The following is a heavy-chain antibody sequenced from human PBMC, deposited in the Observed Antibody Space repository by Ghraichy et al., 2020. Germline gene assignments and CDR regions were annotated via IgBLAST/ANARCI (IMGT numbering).Heavy chain of an antibody. D-gene: IGHD3-10*01. V-gene: IGHV3-30*04. CDR1: GLSFGSDA. CDR3: ARARSSRTTVVRGVLSWFGP. Sequence: GGSLRLSCEVSGLSFGSDAFHWVRQAPGKGLEWVAVISYDESRIYYADSVKGRFTISRDNSNNTLYLQMNSLRVEDTAVYYCARARSSRTTVVRGVLSWFGPWGQGTLVTVSS. CDR2: ISYDESRI. J-gene: IGHJ5*02.